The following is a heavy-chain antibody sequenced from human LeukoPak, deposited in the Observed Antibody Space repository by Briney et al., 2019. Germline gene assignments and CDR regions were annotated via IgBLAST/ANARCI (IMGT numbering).Heavy chain of an antibody. D-gene: IGHD3/OR15-3a*01. CDR2: INHSGST. V-gene: IGHV4-34*08. CDR1: GFTFSSYA. J-gene: IGHJ4*02. Sequence: PGGSLRLSCAASGFTFSSYAMSWIRQSPGKGLEWIGEINHSGSTNYNPSLKSRVTISIDTSKNQFSLRLRSVTAADTAVYYCAIHPDLDSSRRKYYFDYWGQGTLVTVSS. CDR3: AIHPDLDSSRRKYYFDY.